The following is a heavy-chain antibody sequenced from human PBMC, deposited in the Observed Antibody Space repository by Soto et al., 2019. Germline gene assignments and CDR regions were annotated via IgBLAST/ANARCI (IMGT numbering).Heavy chain of an antibody. CDR1: GYILVNNR. CDR3: VMVDNYVTPTPQDV. D-gene: IGHD3-16*01. J-gene: IGHJ6*02. CDR2: ISPYTGNT. Sequence: QVQLVQSGDEVKKPGASVKVSYKASGYILVNNRIAWVRQAPGQGLEWMGWISPYTGNTHSATKVQGRLTMTTDTSTSTAYMDLGSLTSDDSAVYYCVMVDNYVTPTPQDVWGQGTTVTVSS. V-gene: IGHV1-18*01.